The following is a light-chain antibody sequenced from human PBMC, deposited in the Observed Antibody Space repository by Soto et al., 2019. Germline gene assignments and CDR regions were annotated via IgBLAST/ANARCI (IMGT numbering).Light chain of an antibody. CDR2: GAS. V-gene: IGKV3-20*01. Sequence: IVWTQYPGTLSLSPGERATLSCRAIQSVSSTYLIWYQQKPGQAPRLLIYGASSRATGVPDRFSGGGSGTDFTLTISRLEPEDFAVYYCQHFVNSLTWTFGQLTNVAI. CDR3: QHFVNSLTWT. J-gene: IGKJ1*01. CDR1: QSVSSTY.